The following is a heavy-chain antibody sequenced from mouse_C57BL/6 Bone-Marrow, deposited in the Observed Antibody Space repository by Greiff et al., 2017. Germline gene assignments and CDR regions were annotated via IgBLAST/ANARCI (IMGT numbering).Heavy chain of an antibody. CDR3: TFYGSSPDY. Sequence: EVMLVESGAELVRPGASVKLSCTASGFNIKDDYMHWVKQRPEQGLEGIGWIDPENGDTEYASKFQGKATITADTSSNTAYLQLSSLTSEDTAVYYCTFYGSSPDYWGQGTTLTVSS. V-gene: IGHV14-4*01. CDR2: IDPENGDT. J-gene: IGHJ2*01. CDR1: GFNIKDDY. D-gene: IGHD1-1*01.